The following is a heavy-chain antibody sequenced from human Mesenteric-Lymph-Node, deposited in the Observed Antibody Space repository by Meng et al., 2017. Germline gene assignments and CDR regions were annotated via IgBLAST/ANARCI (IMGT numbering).Heavy chain of an antibody. V-gene: IGHV3-33*01. Sequence: GESLKISCAASGFTFSSYGMHWVRQAPGKGLEWVAVIWYDGSNKYYADSVKGRFTISRDNSKNTLYLQMNSLRAEDTAVYYCARGDSSSSVDFGYWGQGTLVTVSS. CDR2: IWYDGSNK. D-gene: IGHD6-6*01. CDR3: ARGDSSSSVDFGY. J-gene: IGHJ4*02. CDR1: GFTFSSYG.